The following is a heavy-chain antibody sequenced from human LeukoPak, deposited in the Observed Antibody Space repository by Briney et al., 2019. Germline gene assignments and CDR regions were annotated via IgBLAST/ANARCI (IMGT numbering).Heavy chain of an antibody. CDR1: GGSLSGYY. Sequence: SETLSLTCAVYGGSLSGYYWSWIRQPPGKGLEWIGEINHSGSTNYNPSLKSRVTISVDTSKNQFSLKLSSVTAADAAVYYCVTNWNDSYALYWGQGTLVTVSS. CDR2: INHSGST. CDR3: VTNWNDSYALY. V-gene: IGHV4-34*01. D-gene: IGHD1-20*01. J-gene: IGHJ4*02.